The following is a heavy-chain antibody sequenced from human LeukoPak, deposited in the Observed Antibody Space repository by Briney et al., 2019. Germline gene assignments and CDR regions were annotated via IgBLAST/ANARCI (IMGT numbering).Heavy chain of an antibody. Sequence: PGGSLRLSCAASGFTFSSYGMTWVRQAPGKGLEWVSAISDSGGRTFYADSVKGRFTISRDNAKNSLYLQMNSLRAEDTAVYYCARDGEGFGLNDDAFDIWGQGTMVTVSS. J-gene: IGHJ3*02. CDR2: ISDSGGRT. D-gene: IGHD3-10*01. V-gene: IGHV3-23*01. CDR1: GFTFSSYG. CDR3: ARDGEGFGLNDDAFDI.